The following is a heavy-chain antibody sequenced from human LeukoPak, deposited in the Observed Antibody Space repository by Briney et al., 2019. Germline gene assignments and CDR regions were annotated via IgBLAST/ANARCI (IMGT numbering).Heavy chain of an antibody. CDR3: ASQPYSTSWYEGFDP. Sequence: SETLSLTCTVSGYSISNGYYWGWIRRPPGKGLEWIGTTYHSGTSYYNPSLKSRVTISVDTSKNQLSLKLNSVTAADTAVYYCASQPYSTSWYEGFDPWGQGTLVTVSS. CDR2: TYHSGTS. CDR1: GYSISNGYY. D-gene: IGHD6-13*01. J-gene: IGHJ5*02. V-gene: IGHV4-38-2*02.